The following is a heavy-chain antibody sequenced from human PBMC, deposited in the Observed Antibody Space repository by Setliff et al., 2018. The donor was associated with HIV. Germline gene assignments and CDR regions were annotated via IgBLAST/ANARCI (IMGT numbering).Heavy chain of an antibody. Sequence: SGPTLVNPTQTLTLTCSFSGFSLSSYGVGVGWIRQPPGKALEWLAVIYWNDDRRYSTSLKNRLTITRGTSKNQVVLTVTNMDPVDTGTYYCAHGYCSGGSYYHAYWGQGTLVTVS. D-gene: IGHD2-15*01. CDR2: IYWNDDR. J-gene: IGHJ4*02. CDR3: AHGYCSGGSYYHAY. V-gene: IGHV2-5*01. CDR1: GFSLSSYGVG.